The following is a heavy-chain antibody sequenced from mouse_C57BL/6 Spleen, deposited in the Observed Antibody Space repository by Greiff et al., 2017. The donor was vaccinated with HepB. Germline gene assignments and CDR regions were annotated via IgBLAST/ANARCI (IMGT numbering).Heavy chain of an antibody. J-gene: IGHJ3*01. D-gene: IGHD2-4*01. Sequence: EVQLVESGGGLVKPGGSLKLSCAASGFTFSDYGMHWVRQAPEKGLEWVAYISSGSSTIYYADTVKGRFTISRDNAKNTLFLQMTSLRSEHTAMYYCARNFYDYDGPWFAYWGQGTLVTVSA. CDR3: ARNFYDYDGPWFAY. V-gene: IGHV5-17*01. CDR1: GFTFSDYG. CDR2: ISSGSSTI.